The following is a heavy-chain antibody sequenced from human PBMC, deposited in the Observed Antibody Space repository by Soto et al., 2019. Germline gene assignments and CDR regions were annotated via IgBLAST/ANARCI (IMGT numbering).Heavy chain of an antibody. D-gene: IGHD4-17*01. J-gene: IGHJ6*02. Sequence: QAQLVESGGGVVQPGRSLRLSCAASGFTFNINALHWVRQAPGKGLEGVAVISFDGTKKYYSDSVKGRFTISRDNLKNTLYLQMNNLRVEDAALYFCAREDDYGYRYINYGLDVWGQGTTVTVSS. CDR1: GFTFNINA. CDR2: ISFDGTKK. V-gene: IGHV3-30-3*01. CDR3: AREDDYGYRYINYGLDV.